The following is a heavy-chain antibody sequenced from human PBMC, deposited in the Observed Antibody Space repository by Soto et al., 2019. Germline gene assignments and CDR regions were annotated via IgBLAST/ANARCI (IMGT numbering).Heavy chain of an antibody. Sequence: QLQLQESGPGLVKPLETLSLTCTVSGDSVTISDYYWGWIRQPPGKGLEWIGSIHYSGSTYYNPSLKSRVTISGDTSKKQFSLKLTSVTAADAAVYYCAAHDSGGYYAEYWGQGTLVTVSA. V-gene: IGHV4-39*01. J-gene: IGHJ4*02. CDR2: IHYSGST. D-gene: IGHD3-22*01. CDR3: AAHDSGGYYAEY. CDR1: GDSVTISDYY.